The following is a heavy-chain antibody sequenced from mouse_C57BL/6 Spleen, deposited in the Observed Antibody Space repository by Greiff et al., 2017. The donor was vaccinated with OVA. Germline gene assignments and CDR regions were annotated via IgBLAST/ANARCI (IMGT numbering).Heavy chain of an antibody. D-gene: IGHD2-4*01. Sequence: EVQLQESGGGLVQPKGSLKLSCAASGFSFNTYAMNWVRQAPGKGLEWVARIRSKSNTYATYYADSVKDRFAISRDDSDSMLYLQMNNLKTEDAAMNYCGRHRYEYDGGFAYWGQGTLVTVSA. CDR2: IRSKSNTYAT. J-gene: IGHJ3*01. V-gene: IGHV10-1*01. CDR3: GRHRYEYDGGFAY. CDR1: GFSFNTYA.